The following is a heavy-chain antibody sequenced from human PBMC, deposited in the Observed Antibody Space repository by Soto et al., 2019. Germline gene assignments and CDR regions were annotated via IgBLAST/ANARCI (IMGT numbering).Heavy chain of an antibody. CDR2: ISSSSSYI. CDR1: GFTFSSYS. V-gene: IGHV3-21*01. J-gene: IGHJ6*02. D-gene: IGHD3-3*01. CDR3: ARDRHEWLAHSYGMDV. Sequence: EVQLVESGGGLVKPGGSLRLSCAASGFTFSSYSMNWVRQAPGKGLEWVSSISSSSSYIYYADSVKGRFTISRDNAKNSLYLQMNSLRAEDTAVYYCARDRHEWLAHSYGMDVWGQGTTVTVSS.